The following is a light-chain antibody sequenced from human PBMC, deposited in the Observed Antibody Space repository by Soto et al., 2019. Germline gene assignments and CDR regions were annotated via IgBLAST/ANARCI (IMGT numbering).Light chain of an antibody. CDR1: SSNIGSNY. CDR3: AAWDDSLSAVV. Sequence: QSVLTQPPSASGTPGQRVTISCSGSSSNIGSNYVYWYQQLPGTAPKLLIYRNNQRPSGDPDRFSGSKSGTSASLAISALQSDSVADYYCAAWDDSLSAVVFGGGTQVTVL. CDR2: RNN. V-gene: IGLV1-47*01. J-gene: IGLJ2*01.